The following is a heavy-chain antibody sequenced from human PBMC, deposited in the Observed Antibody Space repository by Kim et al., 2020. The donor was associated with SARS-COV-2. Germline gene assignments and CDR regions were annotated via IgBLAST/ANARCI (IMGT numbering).Heavy chain of an antibody. CDR1: GYTFTNYG. CDR3: ARDETGAAGSDY. V-gene: IGHV1-18*01. CDR2: SSGYNGNT. D-gene: IGHD6-13*01. J-gene: IGHJ4*02. Sequence: ASVKVSCKASGYTFTNYGISWVRQAPGQGLEWMGWSSGYNGNTKYAQRLQGRVTMTTDTSTNIAYMELRTLRSDDTAIYYCARDETGAAGSDYWGQGTLVTVSS.